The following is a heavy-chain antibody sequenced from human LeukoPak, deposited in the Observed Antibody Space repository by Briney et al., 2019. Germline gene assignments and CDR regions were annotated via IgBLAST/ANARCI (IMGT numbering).Heavy chain of an antibody. CDR2: INPNSGGT. CDR1: GYTFTGYY. D-gene: IGHD3-9*01. Sequence: ASVKVSCKASGYTFTGYYMHWVRQAPGQGLGWMGWINPNSGGTNYAQKFQGRVTMTRDTSISTAYMELSRLRSDDTAVYYCARDPDWLGAFDIWGQGTMSPSLQ. V-gene: IGHV1-2*02. J-gene: IGHJ3*02. CDR3: ARDPDWLGAFDI.